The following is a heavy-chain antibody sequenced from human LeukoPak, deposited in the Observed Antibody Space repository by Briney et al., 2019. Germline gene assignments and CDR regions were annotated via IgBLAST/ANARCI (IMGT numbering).Heavy chain of an antibody. D-gene: IGHD2-2*01. J-gene: IGHJ6*02. CDR3: ATERVDVPAASPMDV. CDR1: GFTFSSYA. Sequence: TGGSLRLSCAASGFTFSSYAMSWVRQAPGKGLEWVSAISGSGGSTYYADSVKGRFTISRDNSKNTLYLQMNSLRAEDTAVYYCATERVDVPAASPMDVWGQGTTVTVSS. V-gene: IGHV3-23*01. CDR2: ISGSGGST.